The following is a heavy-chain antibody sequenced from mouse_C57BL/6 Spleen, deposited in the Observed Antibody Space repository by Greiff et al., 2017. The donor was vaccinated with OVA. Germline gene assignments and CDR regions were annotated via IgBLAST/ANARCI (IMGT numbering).Heavy chain of an antibody. CDR1: GYTFTSYW. J-gene: IGHJ1*03. Sequence: QVQLKQPGAELVKPGASVKVSCKASGYTFTSYWMHWVKQRPGQGLEWIGRIHPSDSDTNYNQKFKGKATLTVDKSSSTAYMQLSSLTSEDSAVYYCAICPDGSYWYFDVWGTGTTVTVSS. CDR3: AICPDGSYWYFDV. V-gene: IGHV1-74*01. CDR2: IHPSDSDT. D-gene: IGHD2-3*01.